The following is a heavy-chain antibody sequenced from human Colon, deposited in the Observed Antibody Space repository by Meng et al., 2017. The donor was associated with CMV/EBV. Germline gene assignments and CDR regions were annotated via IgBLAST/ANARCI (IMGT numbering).Heavy chain of an antibody. Sequence: VQPEGQDPVLVKPSGALALLASASGDSTSSDNWWPWVRQPPGKGLEWIGEIYHSGTTNYNPSLKSRVTISVDKSKNQVSLNLSSVTASDTAVYFCAKIPLGYSLSPLVGLDPWGQGTLVTVSS. V-gene: IGHV4-4*02. J-gene: IGHJ5*02. D-gene: IGHD5-18*01. CDR1: GDSTSSDNW. CDR3: AKIPLGYSLSPLVGLDP. CDR2: IYHSGTT.